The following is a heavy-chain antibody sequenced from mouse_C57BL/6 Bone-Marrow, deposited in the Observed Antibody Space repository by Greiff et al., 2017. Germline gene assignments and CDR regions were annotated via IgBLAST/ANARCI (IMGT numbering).Heavy chain of an antibody. D-gene: IGHD2-5*01. CDR1: GFTFSSYT. CDR2: ISGGGGNT. J-gene: IGHJ3*01. Sequence: EVHLVESGGGLVKPGGSLKLSCAASGFTFSSYTMSWVRQTPEKRLEWVATISGGGGNTYYPDSVKGRFTISRAKATNTLYLQMSSLRAEETALYYCARHNRYSNRQAWCAYWGQGTLVTVSA. CDR3: ARHNRYSNRQAWCAY. V-gene: IGHV5-9*01.